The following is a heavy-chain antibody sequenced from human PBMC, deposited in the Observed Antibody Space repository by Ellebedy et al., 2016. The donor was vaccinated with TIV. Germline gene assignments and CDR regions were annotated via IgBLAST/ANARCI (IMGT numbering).Heavy chain of an antibody. D-gene: IGHD3-10*01. J-gene: IGHJ4*02. CDR1: GGSINSSSSY. Sequence: MPSETLSLTCTVSGGSINSSSSYRGWIRQPPGKGLEWIGSIYYSGSSYYSPSLKGRVTMSVDTSKNQISLKLSSVTAADTAVYFCSSMRFYGSGPNDSWGQGTLVTVSS. CDR2: IYYSGSS. CDR3: SSMRFYGSGPNDS. V-gene: IGHV4-39*01.